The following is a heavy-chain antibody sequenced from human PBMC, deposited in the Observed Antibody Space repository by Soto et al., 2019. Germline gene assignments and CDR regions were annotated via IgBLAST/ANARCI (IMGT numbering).Heavy chain of an antibody. CDR1: GFTFSSCS. Sequence: PGGSLRLSCAASGFTFSSCSMNWVRQAPGKGLEWVSSISSSSSYIYYADSVKGRFTISRDNAKNSLYLQMNSLRAEDTAVYYCAKDQGSSWYEIDYWGQGTLVTVSS. CDR2: ISSSSSYI. D-gene: IGHD6-13*01. V-gene: IGHV3-21*04. J-gene: IGHJ4*02. CDR3: AKDQGSSWYEIDY.